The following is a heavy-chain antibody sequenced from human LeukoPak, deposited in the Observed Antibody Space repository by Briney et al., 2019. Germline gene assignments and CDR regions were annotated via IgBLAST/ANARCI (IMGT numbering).Heavy chain of an antibody. V-gene: IGHV3-30*02. Sequence: GGSLTLSCAASGFTFSLYWMSWVRQAPGKGLEWVAFIRSDGTNKYYRDSVEGRFTVSRDNSKNTLFLQMNSLRPEDTAIYYCAKDPSNASRTLDIWGQGTLVTVSS. J-gene: IGHJ3*02. CDR3: AKDPSNASRTLDI. D-gene: IGHD3-16*01. CDR2: IRSDGTNK. CDR1: GFTFSLYW.